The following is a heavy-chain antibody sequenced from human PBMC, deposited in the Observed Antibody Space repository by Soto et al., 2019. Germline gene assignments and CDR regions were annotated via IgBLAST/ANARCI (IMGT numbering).Heavy chain of an antibody. CDR1: GGTFSRHA. Sequence: QVQLVQSGAEVRKPGSSVKVSCRASGGTFSRHAISWVRQAPGQGLEWMGGIIPIFGTANHAQKFQGRVTIIADESTSTVYMEVSSLRYEDTAMYYCARGWGYDSNDYYYAYWGQGTLVIVSS. J-gene: IGHJ4*02. CDR2: IIPIFGTA. D-gene: IGHD3-22*01. V-gene: IGHV1-69*01. CDR3: ARGWGYDSNDYYYAY.